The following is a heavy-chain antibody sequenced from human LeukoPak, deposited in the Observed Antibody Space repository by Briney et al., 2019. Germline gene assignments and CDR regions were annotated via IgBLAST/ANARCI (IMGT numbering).Heavy chain of an antibody. CDR1: GGSISSYY. Sequence: PSETLSLTCTVSGGSISSYYWSWIRQPPGRGLEWIGFIYYSGSTNYNPSLKSRVTISVDTSKNQFSLRLSSVTAADTAVYYCARCRDHFDYWGQGTLVTVSS. CDR2: IYYSGST. CDR3: ARCRDHFDY. V-gene: IGHV4-59*08. J-gene: IGHJ4*02. D-gene: IGHD5-24*01.